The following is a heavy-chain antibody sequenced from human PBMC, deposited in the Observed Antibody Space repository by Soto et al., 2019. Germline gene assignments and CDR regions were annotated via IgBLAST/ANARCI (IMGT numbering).Heavy chain of an antibody. CDR1: GYTFTNYD. V-gene: IGHV1-8*01. J-gene: IGHJ5*02. CDR3: ARGRFRRTWFDP. D-gene: IGHD3-16*01. Sequence: QVQLVQSGAEVKKPGASVKVSCKASGYTFTNYDIHWVRQATGQGLEWMGWMNPDSGNTGQSKQFQGRVTMTRDTSISTAYMEMSSLRSEDTAVYYCARGRFRRTWFDPWGQGTVVTLSS. CDR2: MNPDSGNT.